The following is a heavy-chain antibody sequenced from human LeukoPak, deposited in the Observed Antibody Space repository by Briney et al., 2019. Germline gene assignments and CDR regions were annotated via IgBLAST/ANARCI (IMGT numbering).Heavy chain of an antibody. CDR2: IYYSGST. J-gene: IGHJ4*02. Sequence: SETLSLTCAVYGGSFSGYYWSWIRQPPGKGLEWIGYIYYSGSTNYNPSLKSRVTISVDTSKNQFSLKLSSVTAADTAVYYCARGRRDGYNYPPLTFDYWGQGTLVTVSS. V-gene: IGHV4-59*08. D-gene: IGHD5-24*01. CDR3: ARGRRDGYNYPPLTFDY. CDR1: GGSFSGYY.